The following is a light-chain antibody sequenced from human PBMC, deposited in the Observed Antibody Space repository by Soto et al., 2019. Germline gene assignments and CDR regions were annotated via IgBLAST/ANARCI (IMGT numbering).Light chain of an antibody. Sequence: DIQMTQSPSTLSASVGDRVTITCRASQSISSWLAWYQQKPGKAPKLLIYKASSLESGVPSRFSGSGSGTEFTLTISSLQPADFATYYCQQYNRYWTCGQGTKVDIK. J-gene: IGKJ1*01. V-gene: IGKV1-5*03. CDR2: KAS. CDR1: QSISSW. CDR3: QQYNRYWT.